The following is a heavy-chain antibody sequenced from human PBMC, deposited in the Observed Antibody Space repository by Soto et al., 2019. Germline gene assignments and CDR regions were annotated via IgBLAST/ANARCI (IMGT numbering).Heavy chain of an antibody. V-gene: IGHV3-7*01. CDR2: IKQDGSEK. CDR1: GFTFSSYW. J-gene: IGHJ5*02. CDR3: ARDRYSSSSVGSVWFDP. D-gene: IGHD6-6*01. Sequence: GGSLRLSCAASGFTFSSYWMSWVRQAPGKGLEWVANIKQDGSEKYYVDSVKGRFTISRDNAKNSLYLQMNSLRAEDTAVYYCARDRYSSSSVGSVWFDPWGQGTLVTVSS.